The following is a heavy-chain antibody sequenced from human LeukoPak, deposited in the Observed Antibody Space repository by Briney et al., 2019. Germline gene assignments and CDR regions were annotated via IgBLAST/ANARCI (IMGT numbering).Heavy chain of an antibody. CDR2: IRYDGSNK. CDR3: AKGGYYYGSGGYYYFDY. J-gene: IGHJ4*02. CDR1: GFTFSSYG. D-gene: IGHD3-10*01. Sequence: PGGSLRLSCAASGFTFSSYGMHSVRQAPGKGLEWVAFIRYDGSNKYYADSVKGRFTISRDNSKNTLYLQMNSLRAEDTAVYYGAKGGYYYGSGGYYYFDYWGQGTLVTVSS. V-gene: IGHV3-30*02.